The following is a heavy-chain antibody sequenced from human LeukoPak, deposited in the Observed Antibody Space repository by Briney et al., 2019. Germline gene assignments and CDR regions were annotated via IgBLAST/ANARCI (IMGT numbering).Heavy chain of an antibody. CDR1: RFTFSSYG. CDR2: ISYDGSNK. Sequence: GGSLRLSCAASRFTFSSYGMHWVRQAPGKGLEWVAVISYDGSNKYYADSVKGRFTISRDNSKNTLYLQMNSLRAEDTAVYYCAITMIVASTGYFDYWGQGTLVTVSS. CDR3: AITMIVASTGYFDY. D-gene: IGHD3-22*01. V-gene: IGHV3-30*03. J-gene: IGHJ4*02.